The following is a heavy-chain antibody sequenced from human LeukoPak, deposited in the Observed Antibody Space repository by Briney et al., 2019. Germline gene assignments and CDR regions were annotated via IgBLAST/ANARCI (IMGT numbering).Heavy chain of an antibody. Sequence: ASVKVSCKASGYTFTSYGISWVRQAPGQGLEWMGWISAYNGNTNYAQKLQGRVTMTTDTSTSTAYMELRSLGSDDTAVYYCARDGGGSVERRDTVKPNYYYYYGMDVWGQGTTVTVSS. CDR3: ARDGGGSVERRDTVKPNYYYYYGMDV. J-gene: IGHJ6*02. CDR2: ISAYNGNT. D-gene: IGHD4-17*01. CDR1: GYTFTSYG. V-gene: IGHV1-18*01.